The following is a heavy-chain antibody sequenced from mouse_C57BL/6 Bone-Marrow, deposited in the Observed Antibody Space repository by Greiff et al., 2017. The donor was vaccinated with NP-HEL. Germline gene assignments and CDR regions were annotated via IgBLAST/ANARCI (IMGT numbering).Heavy chain of an antibody. Sequence: VQLQQSGAELVRPGASVTLSCKASGYTFTDYEMHWVKQTPVHGLEWIGAIDPETGGTAYNQKFKGKAILTADKSSSTAYMELRSLTSEDSAVYYCTRSGTTVVAPYGVWGTGTTVTVSS. CDR3: TRSGTTVVAPYGV. CDR1: GYTFTDYE. V-gene: IGHV1-15*01. J-gene: IGHJ1*03. D-gene: IGHD1-1*01. CDR2: IDPETGGT.